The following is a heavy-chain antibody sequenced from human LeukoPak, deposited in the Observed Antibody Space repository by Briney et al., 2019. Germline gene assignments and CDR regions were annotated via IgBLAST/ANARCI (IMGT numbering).Heavy chain of an antibody. CDR3: AKIGVIGNWYYDV. D-gene: IGHD3-10*01. J-gene: IGHJ2*01. V-gene: IGHV3-23*01. CDR2: ISSGSDYT. CDR1: GFSVSSHG. Sequence: GGSLRLSCAASGFSVSSHGMSWVRQAPWKGPEWVSSISSGSDYTFYADSVKGRFTISRDNSKNTLYLQMNSLRAGDTAIYHCAKIGVIGNWYYDVWGRGTLVTVSS.